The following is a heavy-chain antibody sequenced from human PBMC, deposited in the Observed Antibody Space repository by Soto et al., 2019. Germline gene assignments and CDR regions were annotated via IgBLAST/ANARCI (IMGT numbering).Heavy chain of an antibody. CDR3: ARSRNSAVADSFDF. Sequence: GGSPRLSCAASGFTFRNYAIHWVRQAPGKGLEWVAVISRDGSHKYYLDSVKGRFTISRDNSKDTVNLLMNSLRDDDSAMYYCARSRNSAVADSFDFWGQGTLVTVSS. CDR2: ISRDGSHK. D-gene: IGHD1-26*01. V-gene: IGHV3-30*04. J-gene: IGHJ4*02. CDR1: GFTFRNYA.